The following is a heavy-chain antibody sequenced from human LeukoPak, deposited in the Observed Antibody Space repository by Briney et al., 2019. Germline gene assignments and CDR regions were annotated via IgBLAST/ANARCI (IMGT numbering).Heavy chain of an antibody. D-gene: IGHD6-6*01. V-gene: IGHV1-2*02. CDR1: GYTFTGYY. CDR3: AADNPESLALYY. Sequence: GASVRVSCKASGYTFTGYYMHWVRQAPGQGLEWMGWINPNSGGTNYAQKFQGRVTMTRDMSTSTAYMELSSLRSEDTAVYYCAADNPESLALYYWGQGTLVTVSS. CDR2: INPNSGGT. J-gene: IGHJ4*02.